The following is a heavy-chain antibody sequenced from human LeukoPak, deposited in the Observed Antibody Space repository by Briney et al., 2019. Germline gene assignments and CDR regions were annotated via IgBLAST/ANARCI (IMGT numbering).Heavy chain of an antibody. V-gene: IGHV3-21*01. CDR2: ISSSSSYI. CDR3: ASVVVTASGIYYFDY. Sequence: GGSLRLSCAASGFTFSSYSMNWVRQAPGKGLEWVSSISSSSSYIYYADSVKGRFTISRDNAKNSLYLQMNSLRAEDTAVYYCASVVVTASGIYYFDYWGQGTLVTVSS. D-gene: IGHD2-21*02. CDR1: GFTFSSYS. J-gene: IGHJ4*02.